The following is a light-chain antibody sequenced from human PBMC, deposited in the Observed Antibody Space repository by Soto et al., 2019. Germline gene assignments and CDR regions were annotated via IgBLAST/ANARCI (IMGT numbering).Light chain of an antibody. CDR2: AAS. V-gene: IGKV1-39*01. J-gene: IGKJ1*01. CDR1: QSISNY. Sequence: DIQMDQSPSSLSASVGDRVTITCRASQSISNYLNWYQQKPGKAPKLLIYAASSLQSGVPSIFSGSGSGTDFTLSITSLQSEDVATHYCQQSYTSPAWTFGQGTQVEIK. CDR3: QQSYTSPAWT.